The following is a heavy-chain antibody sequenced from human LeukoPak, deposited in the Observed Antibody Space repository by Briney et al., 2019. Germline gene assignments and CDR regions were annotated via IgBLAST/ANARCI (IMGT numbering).Heavy chain of an antibody. CDR2: MSSSGSTI. CDR1: GFTFSSYE. CDR3: ASSPAAAGPWDPSDWFDP. J-gene: IGHJ5*02. D-gene: IGHD6-13*01. Sequence: SGGSLRLSCAASGFTFSSYEMNWVRQAPGKGLEWVSYMSSSGSTIYYADSVKGRFTISRDNAKNSLYLQMNSLRAEDTAVYYCASSPAAAGPWDPSDWFDPWGQGTLVTVSS. V-gene: IGHV3-48*03.